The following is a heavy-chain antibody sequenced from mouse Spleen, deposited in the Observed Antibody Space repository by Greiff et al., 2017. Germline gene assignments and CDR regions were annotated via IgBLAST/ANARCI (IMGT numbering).Heavy chain of an antibody. CDR1: GFNIKDTY. CDR2: IDPANGNT. Sequence: EVQLQQSGAELVKPGASVKLSCTASGFNIKDTYMHWVKQRPEQGLEWIGRIDPANGNTKYDPKFQGKATITADTSSNTAYLQLSSLTSEDTAVYYCARGIYYGYDADYWGQGTTLTVSS. J-gene: IGHJ2*01. V-gene: IGHV14-3*02. D-gene: IGHD2-2*01. CDR3: ARGIYYGYDADY.